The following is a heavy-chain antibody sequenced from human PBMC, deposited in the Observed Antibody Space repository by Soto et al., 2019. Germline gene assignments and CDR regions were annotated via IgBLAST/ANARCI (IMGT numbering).Heavy chain of an antibody. V-gene: IGHV3-30*03. D-gene: IGHD5-18*01. CDR3: VSDRGYGHAAVPYS. J-gene: IGHJ4*02. CDR2: ISYDGGLQ. CDR1: GFTFTSYG. Sequence: QAHLVESGGGVVQPGRSLRLSCAASGFTFTSYGMHWVRQAPGTRLEWVAVISYDGGLQHYADSVKGRFTISRDNSKQMVLLQMNSMRADDMAVYYCVSDRGYGHAAVPYSWGQGNLVSVSA.